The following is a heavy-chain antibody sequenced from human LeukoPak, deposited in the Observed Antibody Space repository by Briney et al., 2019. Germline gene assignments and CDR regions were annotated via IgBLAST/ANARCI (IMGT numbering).Heavy chain of an antibody. Sequence: PSETLSLTCTVSGGSISSYYWSWIRQPPGKGLEWIGYIYHSGSTNYNPSLKSRVTISVDTSKNQFSLKLSSVTAADTAVYYCARGLKYYDSSGYYYWGQGTLVTVSS. J-gene: IGHJ4*02. V-gene: IGHV4-59*01. CDR2: IYHSGST. D-gene: IGHD3-22*01. CDR1: GGSISSYY. CDR3: ARGLKYYDSSGYYY.